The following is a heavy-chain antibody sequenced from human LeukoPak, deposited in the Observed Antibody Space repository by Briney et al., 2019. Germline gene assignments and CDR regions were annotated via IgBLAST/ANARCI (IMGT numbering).Heavy chain of an antibody. CDR1: GFTFSNYN. CDR3: ARDPYSGNYGTYYYYYMDV. CDR2: ITSSGTYT. J-gene: IGHJ6*03. Sequence: GGSLRLSCADSGFTFSNYNMNWVRQAPGKAMEWVSSITSSGTYTFYADSVKGRFTISRDNAKNSLYLQMDSLGPEDTAVYYCARDPYSGNYGTYYYYYMDVWGKGTTVTTSS. V-gene: IGHV3-21*01. D-gene: IGHD1-26*01.